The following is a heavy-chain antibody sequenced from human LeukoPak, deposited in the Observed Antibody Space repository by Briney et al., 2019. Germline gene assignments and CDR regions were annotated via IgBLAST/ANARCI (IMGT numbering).Heavy chain of an antibody. V-gene: IGHV3-20*01. Sequence: GVLRLSCGAFGFTFEDYDMSWVRQVPGKGLEWVSGINWNGGSPTYADSVKGPFTISRDNAKNSLFLQMNSLRAEDTALYHCAKGGSGTYVAYWGQGTLVTVSS. CDR1: GFTFEDYD. CDR2: INWNGGSP. D-gene: IGHD3-10*01. J-gene: IGHJ4*02. CDR3: AKGGSGTYVAY.